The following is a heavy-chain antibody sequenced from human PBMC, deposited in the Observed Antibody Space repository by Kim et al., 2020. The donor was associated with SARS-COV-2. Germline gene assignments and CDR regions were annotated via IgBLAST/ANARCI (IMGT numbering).Heavy chain of an antibody. V-gene: IGHV2-70*01. Sequence: SGPTLVKPTQTLTLTCTFSGFSLSTSGMCVSWIRQPPGKALEWLALIDWDDDTYYSTSLKTRLTISKDTSKNQVVLTMTNMDPVDAATYYCARTRVEMATSVGYYDGMHVWGQGTTVTVFS. J-gene: IGHJ6*02. CDR3: ARTRVEMATSVGYYDGMHV. CDR2: IDWDDDT. CDR1: GFSLSTSGMC. D-gene: IGHD5-12*01.